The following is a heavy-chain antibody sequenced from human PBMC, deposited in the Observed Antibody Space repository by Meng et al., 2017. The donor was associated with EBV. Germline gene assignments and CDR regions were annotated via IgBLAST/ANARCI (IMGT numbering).Heavy chain of an antibody. CDR1: GFTFSSYS. CDR2: ISSSSSYI. J-gene: IGHJ4*02. V-gene: IGHV3-21*01. CDR3: ARNRGNGDYYFDY. Sequence: VPLGEAGGGLVKPGGSLRLSCAASGFTFSSYSMNWVRQAPGKGLEWVSSISSSSSYIYYADSVKGRFTISRDNAKNSLYLQMNSLRAEDTAVYYCARNRGNGDYYFDYWGQGTLVTVSS. D-gene: IGHD4-17*01.